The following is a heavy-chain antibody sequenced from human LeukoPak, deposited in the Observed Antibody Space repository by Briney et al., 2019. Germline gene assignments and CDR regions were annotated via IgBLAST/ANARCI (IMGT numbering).Heavy chain of an antibody. CDR2: IYYSGST. D-gene: IGHD6-13*01. Sequence: PSGTLSLTCTVSGGSISSYYWSWIRQPPGKGLEWIGYIYYSGSTNYNPSLKSRVTISVDTSKNQFSLKLSSVTAADTAVYYCARESTAASYYFDYWGQGTLVTVSS. J-gene: IGHJ4*02. V-gene: IGHV4-59*01. CDR3: ARESTAASYYFDY. CDR1: GGSISSYY.